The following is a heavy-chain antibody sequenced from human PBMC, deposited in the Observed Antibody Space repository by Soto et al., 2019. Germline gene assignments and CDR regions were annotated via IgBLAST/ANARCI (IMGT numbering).Heavy chain of an antibody. Sequence: QVQLVQSGAEVKKPGASVKVSCKASGYTFTRSGISWVRQAPGQGLEWMGWINGYNGNTNYTQKFQGGITMTTDTPTSTAYMELRGLRSDDTAVYYCAGMGDVPCSYYGMDVWGQGTTVIVSS. V-gene: IGHV1-18*01. CDR2: INGYNGNT. J-gene: IGHJ6*02. D-gene: IGHD3-16*01. CDR3: AGMGDVPCSYYGMDV. CDR1: GYTFTRSG.